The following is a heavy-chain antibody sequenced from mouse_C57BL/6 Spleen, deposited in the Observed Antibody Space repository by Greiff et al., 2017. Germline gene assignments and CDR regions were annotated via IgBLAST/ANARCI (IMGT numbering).Heavy chain of an antibody. D-gene: IGHD2-4*01. CDR3: ARGGLNYAMDY. J-gene: IGHJ4*01. Sequence: QVPLQQPGAELVKPGASVKLSCKASGYTFTSYWMHWVKLRPGQGLEWIGMIHPNSGSTNYNEKFKSNATLTVDKSSSTAYMQLSSLTSEDSAVYYCARGGLNYAMDYWGQGTSVTVSS. CDR1: GYTFTSYW. V-gene: IGHV1-64*01. CDR2: IHPNSGST.